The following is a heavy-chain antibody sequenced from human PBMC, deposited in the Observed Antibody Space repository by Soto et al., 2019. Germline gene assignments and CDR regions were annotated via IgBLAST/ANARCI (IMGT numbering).Heavy chain of an antibody. J-gene: IGHJ4*02. D-gene: IGHD5-12*01. CDR2: IIPILGIA. Sequence: ASVKVSCKDSGGTFGSYTISWVRQAPGQGLEWMGRIIPILGIANYAQKFQGRVTITADKSTSTAYMELSSLRSEDTAVYYCARAGYSGADFDYWGQGTLVTVSS. V-gene: IGHV1-69*02. CDR3: ARAGYSGADFDY. CDR1: GGTFGSYT.